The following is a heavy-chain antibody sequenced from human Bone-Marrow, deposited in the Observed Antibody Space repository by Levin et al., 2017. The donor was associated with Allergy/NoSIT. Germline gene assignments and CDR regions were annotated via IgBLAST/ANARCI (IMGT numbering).Heavy chain of an antibody. CDR1: GFVFGDYY. D-gene: IGHD4-23*01. J-gene: IGHJ4*02. CDR3: VRDGGLIDY. Sequence: GGSLRLSCEASGFVFGDYYMSWFRQAPGKGLEWVAYISKDSVTIYYADSVSGRFTIYRDNAKNSLYLQMSSLRAEDTAVYYCVRDGGLIDYWGRGTLVTVSS. V-gene: IGHV3-11*01. CDR2: ISKDSVTI.